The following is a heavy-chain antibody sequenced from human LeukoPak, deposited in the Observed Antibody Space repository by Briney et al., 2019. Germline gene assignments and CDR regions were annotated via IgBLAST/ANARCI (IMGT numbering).Heavy chain of an antibody. D-gene: IGHD6-6*01. CDR2: IYSSGKT. CDR3: ARLTYSDSSQLYYYYYYLDV. Sequence: SETLSLTCTVSGGSLSSYYWSWIRQPAGKGLEWIGRIYSSGKTNYNPSLKSRATMSVDTSNNQFSLRLSSVTAADSAVYFCARLTYSDSSQLYYYYYYLDVWGKGTTVTVSS. V-gene: IGHV4-4*07. J-gene: IGHJ6*03. CDR1: GGSLSSYY.